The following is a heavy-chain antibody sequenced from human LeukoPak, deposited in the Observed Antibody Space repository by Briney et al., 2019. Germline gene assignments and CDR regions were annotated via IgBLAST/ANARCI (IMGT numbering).Heavy chain of an antibody. Sequence: GRSLRLSCAASGFTFSSYAMHWVRQAPGKGLEWVAVISYDGSNKYYADSVKGRFTISRDNSNNTLYLQMNSLRAEDTAVYYCASEGSPALYYYMDVWGKGTTVTVSS. CDR1: GFTFSSYA. CDR2: ISYDGSNK. J-gene: IGHJ6*03. D-gene: IGHD6-13*01. V-gene: IGHV3-30*01. CDR3: ASEGSPALYYYMDV.